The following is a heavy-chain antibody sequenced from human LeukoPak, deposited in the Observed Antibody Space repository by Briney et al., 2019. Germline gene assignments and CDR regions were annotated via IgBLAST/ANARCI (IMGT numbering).Heavy chain of an antibody. D-gene: IGHD3-3*01. J-gene: IGHJ4*02. CDR1: GFTVSRNY. CDR3: ARDQYDTWSRRGNFDS. CDR2: IKLDGSEK. Sequence: PGGSLRLSCAASGFTVSRNYMSWVRQAPGKGLEWVANIKLDGSEKNYVDSVKGRFTISRDNTKNSLYLQMNSLRVEDTAVFYCARDQYDTWSRRGNFDSWGQGTLVIVSS. V-gene: IGHV3-7*03.